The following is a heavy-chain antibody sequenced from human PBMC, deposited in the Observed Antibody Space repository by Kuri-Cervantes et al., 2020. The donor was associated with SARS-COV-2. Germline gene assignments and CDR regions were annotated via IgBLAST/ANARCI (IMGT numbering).Heavy chain of an antibody. Sequence: SETLSLTCTVSGGSVSSGSYYWSWIRQPPGKGLEWIGYIYYSGSANYNPSLKSRVTMSVDTSKNQFSLKLSSVTAADTAVYYCARTPTVTTYWYYYYYMDVWGKGTTVTVSS. V-gene: IGHV4-61*01. J-gene: IGHJ6*03. CDR1: GGSVSSGSYY. CDR3: ARTPTVTTYWYYYYYMDV. CDR2: IYYSGSA. D-gene: IGHD4-17*01.